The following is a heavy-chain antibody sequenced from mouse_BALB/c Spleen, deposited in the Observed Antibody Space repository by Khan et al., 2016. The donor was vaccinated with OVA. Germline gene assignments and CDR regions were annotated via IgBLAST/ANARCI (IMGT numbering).Heavy chain of an antibody. D-gene: IGHD2-3*01. J-gene: IGHJ1*01. V-gene: IGHV3-2*02. CDR1: GSSITSDYA. Sequence: EVQLQESGPGLVKPSQSLALTCTVSGSSITSDYAWTWLRQFPGSKLEWMGYIRNSGNTSYNESLKSRITITRDTSNNHFYLQLNSVTTADTATYYWASDGNWYCDVWDAGTTVTVSS. CDR3: ASDGNWYCDV. CDR2: IRNSGNT.